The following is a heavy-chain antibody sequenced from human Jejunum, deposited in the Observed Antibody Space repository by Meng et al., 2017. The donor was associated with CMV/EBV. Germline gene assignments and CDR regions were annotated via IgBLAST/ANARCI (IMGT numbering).Heavy chain of an antibody. V-gene: IGHV3-30*18. CDR2: ISYDASDQ. D-gene: IGHD3-3*01. J-gene: IGHJ6*02. Sequence: FRHYPLHWVRQAPGKGLEWVAVISYDASDQQYADSVKGRFTISRDNSKNTLYLQMNSLRGEDTAVYYCAKSRGDFWSGYYHGMDVWGQGTTVTVSS. CDR1: FRHYP. CDR3: AKSRGDFWSGYYHGMDV.